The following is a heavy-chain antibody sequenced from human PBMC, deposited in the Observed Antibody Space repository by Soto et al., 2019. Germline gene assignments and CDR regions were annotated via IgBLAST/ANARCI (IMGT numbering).Heavy chain of an antibody. CDR3: AGGPQWLAEST. D-gene: IGHD6-19*01. Sequence: SETLSLTCTVSGGSISSSSYYWGWIRQPPGKGLEWIGSIYYSGSTYSNPSLKSRVTISVDTSKNQFSLKLTSVTAADTAVYYCAGGPQWLAESTWGQGTLVTVSS. CDR2: IYYSGST. CDR1: GGSISSSSYY. V-gene: IGHV4-39*01. J-gene: IGHJ5*02.